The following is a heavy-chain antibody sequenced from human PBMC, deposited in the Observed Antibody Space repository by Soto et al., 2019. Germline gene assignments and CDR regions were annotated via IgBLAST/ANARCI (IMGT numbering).Heavy chain of an antibody. Sequence: PGGSLRLSCVASGFSFGIYGMHWVRQARGKGLEWVAVVWYDGSNPDYADSVQGRFRISRDNGKNTLFLEMNSLRPEDTAIYYCARDPRLVPASRGGVFDPWGRGT. CDR1: GFSFGIYG. CDR2: VWYDGSNP. D-gene: IGHD2-2*01. CDR3: ARDPRLVPASRGGVFDP. V-gene: IGHV3-33*01. J-gene: IGHJ5*02.